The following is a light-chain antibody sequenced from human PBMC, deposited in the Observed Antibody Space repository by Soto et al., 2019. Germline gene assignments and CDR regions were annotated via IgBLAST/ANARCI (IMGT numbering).Light chain of an antibody. Sequence: QSALTQPRSVSGSPGQSVTISCTGTSSDVGGFNSVSWYQQHPGKAPKLMIYDVIKRPSGVPDRFSGSKSGSTASLTISGLQAEDEADYYCCSYAGSYSYDFATGTKVTVL. J-gene: IGLJ1*01. CDR2: DVI. CDR1: SSDVGGFNS. CDR3: CSYAGSYSYD. V-gene: IGLV2-11*01.